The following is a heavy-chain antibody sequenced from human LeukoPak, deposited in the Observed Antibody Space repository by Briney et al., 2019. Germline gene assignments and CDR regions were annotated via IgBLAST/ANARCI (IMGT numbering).Heavy chain of an antibody. CDR1: GYTFTSYG. Sequence: GASVKVSRKASGYTFTSYGISWVRQAPGQGLEWMGWISAYNGNTNYAQKLQGRVTMTTDTSTSTAYMELRSLRSDDTAVYYCARDPNYDNVWGSYRYGNYFDYWGQGTLVTVSS. J-gene: IGHJ4*02. V-gene: IGHV1-18*01. CDR2: ISAYNGNT. D-gene: IGHD3-16*02. CDR3: ARDPNYDNVWGSYRYGNYFDY.